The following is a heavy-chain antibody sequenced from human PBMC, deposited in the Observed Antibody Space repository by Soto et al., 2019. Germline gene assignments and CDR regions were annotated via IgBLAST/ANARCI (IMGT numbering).Heavy chain of an antibody. D-gene: IGHD4-17*01. CDR2: VAYSGTT. CDR1: GVSVNSGSFY. CDR3: ARGATVTHSHY. J-gene: IGHJ4*02. V-gene: IGHV4-61*01. Sequence: QVLLQESGPGLVKPSETLSLTCTVSGVSVNSGSFYWTWIRQPPGKGLEWIGFVAYSGTTKYNAYLKSRVTLSVDTSRSQISLKVSSVTAADTAVYYCARGATVTHSHYWGQGTLVTVSS.